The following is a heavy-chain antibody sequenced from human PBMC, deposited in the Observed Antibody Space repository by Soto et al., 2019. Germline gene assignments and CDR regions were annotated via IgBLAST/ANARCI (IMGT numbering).Heavy chain of an antibody. CDR2: IYYSGST. Sequence: QVQLQESGPGLVKPSETLSLTCTVSGGSVSSGSYYWSWIRQPPGKGLEWIGYIYYSGSTNYNPSLKSRVTISLDTSKNPFYLKLSSVTAADPAVYYCARGPYSGYYYSSGYPTYYYYGMDVWGQGTTVTVSS. CDR3: ARGPYSGYYYSSGYPTYYYYGMDV. CDR1: GGSVSSGSYY. J-gene: IGHJ6*01. V-gene: IGHV4-61*01. D-gene: IGHD3-22*01.